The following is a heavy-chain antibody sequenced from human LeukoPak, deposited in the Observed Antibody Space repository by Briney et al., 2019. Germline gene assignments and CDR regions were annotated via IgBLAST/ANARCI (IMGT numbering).Heavy chain of an antibody. J-gene: IGHJ5*02. Sequence: SETLSLTCTVSGGSISSYYWSWIRQHPGKGLEWIGYIYYSGSTYYNPSLKSRVTISVDTSKNQFSLKLSSVTAADTAVYYCASGIPSSWFDPWGQGTLVTVSS. CDR1: GGSISSYY. CDR3: ASGIPSSWFDP. V-gene: IGHV4-59*06. CDR2: IYYSGST. D-gene: IGHD2-21*01.